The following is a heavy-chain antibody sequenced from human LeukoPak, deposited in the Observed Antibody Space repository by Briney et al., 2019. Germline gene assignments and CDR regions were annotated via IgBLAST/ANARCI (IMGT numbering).Heavy chain of an antibody. CDR1: GYSFTNYW. CDR3: ARLTDGRDAFDI. CDR2: IDPSDSYT. D-gene: IGHD5-24*01. V-gene: IGHV5-10-1*01. Sequence: GESLKISCKGSGYSFTNYWITWVRQMPEKGLEWMGKIDPSDSYTRYSPSFQGHVTISADKSVSTAYLQWSSLKASDTAMYYCARLTDGRDAFDIWGQGTMVTVSS. J-gene: IGHJ3*02.